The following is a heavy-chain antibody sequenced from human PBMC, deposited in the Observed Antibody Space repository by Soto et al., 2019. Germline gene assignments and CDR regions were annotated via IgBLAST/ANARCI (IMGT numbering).Heavy chain of an antibody. Sequence: QVQLVQSGAEVKKPGASVKVSCKASGYTFTSXXXXXXXXXXXXGLEWMGIINPSGGSTSYAQKFQGRVTMTRDTSTSTVYMELSSLRSEDTAVYYCARDGRSSYSSGWYYFDYWGQGTLVTVSS. CDR3: ARDGRSSYSSGWYYFDY. J-gene: IGHJ4*02. CDR1: GYTFTSXX. CDR2: INPSGGST. D-gene: IGHD6-19*01. V-gene: IGHV1-46*01.